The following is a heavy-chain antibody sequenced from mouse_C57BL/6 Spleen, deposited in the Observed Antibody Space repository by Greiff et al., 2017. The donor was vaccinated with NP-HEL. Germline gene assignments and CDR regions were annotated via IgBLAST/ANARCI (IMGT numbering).Heavy chain of an antibody. CDR2: IDPNSGGT. CDR1: GYTFTSYW. V-gene: IGHV1-72*01. D-gene: IGHD1-1*01. J-gene: IGHJ3*01. Sequence: QVQLKQPGAELVKPGASVKLSCKASGYTFTSYWMHWVKQRPGRGLEWIGRIDPNSGGTKYNEKFKSKATLTVDKPSSTAYMQLSSLTSEDSAVYYCAKRGDYYGSSYPFAYWGQGTLVTVSA. CDR3: AKRGDYYGSSYPFAY.